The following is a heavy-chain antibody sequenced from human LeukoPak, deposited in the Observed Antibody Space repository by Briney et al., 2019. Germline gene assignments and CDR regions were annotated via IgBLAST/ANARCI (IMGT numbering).Heavy chain of an antibody. Sequence: GGSLRLSCAASGFTFSSYWMSWVRQAPGKGLEWVANIKQDGSEKYYVDSVKGRFTISRDNAKNSLYLQMNSLRAEDTAVYYCAREGGYSPINYYCYYMDVWGKGTTVTVSS. V-gene: IGHV3-7*01. J-gene: IGHJ6*03. D-gene: IGHD5-18*01. CDR1: GFTFSSYW. CDR3: AREGGYSPINYYCYYMDV. CDR2: IKQDGSEK.